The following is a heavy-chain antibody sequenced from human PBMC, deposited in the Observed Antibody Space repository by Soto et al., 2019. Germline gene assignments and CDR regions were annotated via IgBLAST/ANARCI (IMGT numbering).Heavy chain of an antibody. D-gene: IGHD1-7*01. CDR2: ISGSGVST. J-gene: IGHJ5*02. CDR1: GFTITSYA. Sequence: EVQLLESGGGLVQPGGSLRLSCAASGFTITSYAISWVRQAPGKGLEWVSAISGSGVSTYYADSVKGRFTISRDNSKNTVYLQMNSLRAEDTAVYYCAKGAGTTRGPLDPWGQGTQVTVSS. V-gene: IGHV3-23*01. CDR3: AKGAGTTRGPLDP.